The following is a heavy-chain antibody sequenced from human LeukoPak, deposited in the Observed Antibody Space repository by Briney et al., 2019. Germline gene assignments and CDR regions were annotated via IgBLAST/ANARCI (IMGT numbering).Heavy chain of an antibody. V-gene: IGHV3-30-3*01. CDR2: ISYDGSNK. CDR1: GFTFSSYA. D-gene: IGHD2-15*01. Sequence: GRSLRLSCAASGFTFSSYAMHWVRQAPGKGLEWVAVISYDGSNKYYADSVKGRFTISRDNSKNTLYLQMNSLRAEDTAVYYCARSYVVAGGMDVWGQGTTVTVSS. J-gene: IGHJ6*02. CDR3: ARSYVVAGGMDV.